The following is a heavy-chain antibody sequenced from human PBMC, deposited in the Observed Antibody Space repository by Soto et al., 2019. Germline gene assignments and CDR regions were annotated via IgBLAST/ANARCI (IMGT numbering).Heavy chain of an antibody. CDR1: GFTFSSYE. Sequence: HPGGSLRLSCAASGFTFSSYEMNWVRQAPGKGLEWVSYISSSGSTIYYADSVKGRFTISRDNAKNSLYLQMNSLRAEDTAVYYCARGTTVYYDFWSGPPDHYYYGMDVWGQGTTVTVSS. D-gene: IGHD3-3*01. J-gene: IGHJ6*02. CDR3: ARGTTVYYDFWSGPPDHYYYGMDV. V-gene: IGHV3-48*03. CDR2: ISSSGSTI.